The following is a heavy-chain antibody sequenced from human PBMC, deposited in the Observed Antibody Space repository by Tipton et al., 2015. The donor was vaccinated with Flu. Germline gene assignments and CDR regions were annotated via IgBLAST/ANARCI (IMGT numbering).Heavy chain of an antibody. CDR3: ARDEGGTYPD. CDR1: GFTVSTSY. D-gene: IGHD1-14*01. V-gene: IGHV3-53*01. CDR2: VYDDGRT. Sequence: VQLVQSGGGLIRPGGSLRLSCAVSGFTVSTSYMSWVRRPPGKGLEWVSIVYDDGRTYYADSVEGRFAISRDNSKNILYLQMNSLRADDTAVYFCARDEGGTYPDWGQGTLVTVSS. J-gene: IGHJ4*02.